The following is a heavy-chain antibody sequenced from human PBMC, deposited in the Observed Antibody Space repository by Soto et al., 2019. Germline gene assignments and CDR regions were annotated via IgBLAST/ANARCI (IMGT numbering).Heavy chain of an antibody. Sequence: ASVKVSCTASGYTFTSYGISWVRQAPGQGLEWMGWISAYNGNTNYAQKLQGRVTMTTDTSTSTAYMERSSLRSDDTAVYYCAITTYYYDSSGYYPSWFDPWGQGTLVTVSS. CDR1: GYTFTSYG. D-gene: IGHD3-22*01. V-gene: IGHV1-18*01. CDR2: ISAYNGNT. J-gene: IGHJ5*02. CDR3: AITTYYYDSSGYYPSWFDP.